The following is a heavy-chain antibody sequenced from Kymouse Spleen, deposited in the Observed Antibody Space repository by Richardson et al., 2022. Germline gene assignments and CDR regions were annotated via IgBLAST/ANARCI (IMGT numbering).Heavy chain of an antibody. D-gene: IGHD1-26*01. J-gene: IGHJ6*02. Sequence: EVQLVESGGGLIQPGGSLRLSCAASGFTVSSNYMSWVRQAPGKGLEWVSVIYSGGSTYYADSVKGRFTISRDNSKNTLYLQMNSLRAEDTAVYYCARDLSGSYYYYYYGMDVWGQGTTVTVSS. CDR2: IYSGGST. V-gene: IGHV3-53*01. CDR3: ARDLSGSYYYYYYGMDV. CDR1: GFTVSSNY.